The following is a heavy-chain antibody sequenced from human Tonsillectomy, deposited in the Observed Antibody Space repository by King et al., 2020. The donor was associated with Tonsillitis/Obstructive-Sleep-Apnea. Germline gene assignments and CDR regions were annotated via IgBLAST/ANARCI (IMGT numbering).Heavy chain of an antibody. CDR2: TRNKPNSYIT. Sequence: VQLVESGGGLVQPGGSLRLSCAASGFTFSDHFMDWVRQAPGKGLEWGGRTRNKPNSYITEYAASVKGRFTISRDDSKNSLYLQMNSLKTEDTAVYYCARDRGYDFWSGYYFDVWGKGTTVTVSS. CDR1: GFTFSDHF. J-gene: IGHJ6*04. CDR3: ARDRGYDFWSGYYFDV. D-gene: IGHD3-3*01. V-gene: IGHV3-72*01.